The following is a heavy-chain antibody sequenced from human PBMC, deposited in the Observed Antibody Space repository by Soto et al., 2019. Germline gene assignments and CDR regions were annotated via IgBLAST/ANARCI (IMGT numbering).Heavy chain of an antibody. J-gene: IGHJ4*02. CDR2: IDPDDSHT. CDR1: GDSFATYW. V-gene: IGHV5-10-1*01. CDR3: ARRMTLVG. Sequence: ESLKTSCQVSGDSFATYWINWVRQMPGNGLEWMGRIDPDDSHTNYSPSIQGHVTISADKSIRTAYLHWTSLKASDNAMYYCARRMTLVGWGQGTLVTVSS. D-gene: IGHD2-15*01.